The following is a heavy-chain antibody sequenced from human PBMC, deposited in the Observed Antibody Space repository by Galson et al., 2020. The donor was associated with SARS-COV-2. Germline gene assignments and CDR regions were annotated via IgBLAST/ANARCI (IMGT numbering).Heavy chain of an antibody. Sequence: ASVKVSCKVSGYTLTELSMHWVRQAPGKGLEWMGGFDPEDGETIYAQKFQGRVTMTEDTSTDTAYMELSSLRSEYTAVYYCATDFAIFGVVLFDYWGQGTLVTVSS. D-gene: IGHD3-3*01. CDR3: ATDFAIFGVVLFDY. V-gene: IGHV1-24*01. J-gene: IGHJ4*02. CDR2: FDPEDGET. CDR1: GYTLTELS.